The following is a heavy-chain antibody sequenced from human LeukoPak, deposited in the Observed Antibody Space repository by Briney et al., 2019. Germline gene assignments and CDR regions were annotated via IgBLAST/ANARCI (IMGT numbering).Heavy chain of an antibody. CDR1: GFTFSSYE. D-gene: IGHD2-15*01. CDR2: ISSSGSTI. V-gene: IGHV3-48*03. Sequence: GGSLRLSCAASGFTFSSYEMNWVRQAPGKGLEWVSYISSSGSTIYYADSVKGRFTISRDNAKNSLYLQMNSLRAEDTAVYYCASSDCSGGSCYYDYWSQGTLVTVSS. J-gene: IGHJ4*02. CDR3: ASSDCSGGSCYYDY.